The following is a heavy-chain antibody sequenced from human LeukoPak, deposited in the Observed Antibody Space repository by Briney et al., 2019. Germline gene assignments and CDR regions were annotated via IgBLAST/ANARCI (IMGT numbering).Heavy chain of an antibody. J-gene: IGHJ5*02. Sequence: SQTLSLTCAASGVSISSGGYSWGWIRQPPGKGLEWVGYIYHSGSTYYNPSLKSRVTISVDRTKNQFSLKLSSVTASDTAVYYCASSGSRAANWFDPWGQGTLVTVSS. CDR3: ASSGSRAANWFDP. CDR1: GVSISSGGYS. V-gene: IGHV4-30-2*01. CDR2: IYHSGST. D-gene: IGHD1-26*01.